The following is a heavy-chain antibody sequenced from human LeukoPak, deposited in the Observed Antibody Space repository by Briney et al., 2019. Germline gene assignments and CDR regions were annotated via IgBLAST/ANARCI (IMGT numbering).Heavy chain of an antibody. CDR3: TRDQGGYGDYGDY. D-gene: IGHD4-17*01. V-gene: IGHV3-49*03. CDR2: IRSKAYGGTT. CDR1: GFTFGDYA. Sequence: GGSLRLSCTASGFTFGDYAMGWFRQAPGKGLKWVGFIRSKAYGGTTEYAASVKGRFTISRDDSKSIAYLQMNSLKTEDTAVYYCTRDQGGYGDYGDYWGQGTLVTVSS. J-gene: IGHJ4*02.